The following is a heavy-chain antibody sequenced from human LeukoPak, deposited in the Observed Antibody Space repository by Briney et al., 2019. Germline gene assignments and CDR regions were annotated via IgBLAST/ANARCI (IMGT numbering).Heavy chain of an antibody. CDR1: GFIFSDYE. CDR2: IISGGSTT. V-gene: IGHV3-74*01. CDR3: ARGNYGFDY. Sequence: GGSLRLSCAASGFIFSDYEMYWVRQAPGKGLVWVSRIISGGSTTNYADSVKDRFTISRDNAKNTVYLQMNSLRAEDTAVYYCARGNYGFDYWGQGTLVTVSS. J-gene: IGHJ4*02. D-gene: IGHD3-10*01.